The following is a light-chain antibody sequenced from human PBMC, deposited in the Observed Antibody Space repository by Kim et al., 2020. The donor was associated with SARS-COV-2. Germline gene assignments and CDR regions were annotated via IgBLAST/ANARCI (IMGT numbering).Light chain of an antibody. CDR2: GAS. CDR3: QQGYSSPRT. V-gene: IGKV1-39*01. J-gene: IGKJ1*01. CDR1: QTVRNY. Sequence: DIQMTQSPSSLSASVGDRVTITCRASQTVRNYLNWYQQRPGNAPKLLIYGASSLQSGVPSRFSGSGSGTDFTLVISSLQLEDFATYYCQQGYSSPRTFGQGTKVDIK.